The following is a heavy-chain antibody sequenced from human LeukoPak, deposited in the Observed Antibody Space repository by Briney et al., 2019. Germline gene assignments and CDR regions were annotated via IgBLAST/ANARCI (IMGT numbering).Heavy chain of an antibody. D-gene: IGHD3-10*01. CDR3: ARDQGVRGVIMDY. CDR2: IWYDGSNK. CDR1: GFTFSSYG. Sequence: GGSLRLSCAASGFTFSSYGMHWVRQAPGKGLEWVAVIWYDGSNKYYADSVKGRFTISRDNSKNTLYLQMNSLRAEDTAVYYCARDQGVRGVIMDYWGQGTPVTVSS. J-gene: IGHJ4*02. V-gene: IGHV3-33*01.